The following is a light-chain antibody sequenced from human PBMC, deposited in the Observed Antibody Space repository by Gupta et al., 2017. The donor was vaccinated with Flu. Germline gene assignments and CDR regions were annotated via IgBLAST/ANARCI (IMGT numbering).Light chain of an antibody. CDR1: QSVSSSY. CDR2: RAS. V-gene: IGKV3-20*01. Sequence: EIVLTQSPGTLSLSPGERATLSCRASQSVSSSYLAWYQQTPGQAPRLLISRASSRVTGLPDTLSSSGFGTDFTLTISMRAPEDFAVYSCQQDGRSPWTFGQGTKVEIK. J-gene: IGKJ1*01. CDR3: QQDGRSPWT.